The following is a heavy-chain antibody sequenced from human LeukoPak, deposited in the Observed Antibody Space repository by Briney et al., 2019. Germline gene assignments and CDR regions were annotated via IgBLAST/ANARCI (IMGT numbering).Heavy chain of an antibody. V-gene: IGHV3-13*01. CDR3: ARGWGGHGRSWGALDL. Sequence: PGGSLRLSCTASGFYFNDYDMPWVRQVAGKRLEWVAGIGTVADTFYPDSVKGRFTISRENAKKSFYLQMNSLRAGDTAIYYCARGWGGHGRSWGALDLWGQGILVTVSS. J-gene: IGHJ5*02. CDR2: IGTVADT. CDR1: GFYFNDYD. D-gene: IGHD3-16*01.